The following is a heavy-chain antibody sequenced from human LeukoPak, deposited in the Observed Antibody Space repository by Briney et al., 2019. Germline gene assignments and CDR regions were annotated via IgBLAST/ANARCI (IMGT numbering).Heavy chain of an antibody. Sequence: SETLSLTRAVYGGSLSGYYWSWIRQPPGKRLEWIGEIYHSGSTNYNPSLKTRVTISVDTSKNQFSLKLSSVTAADTAVYYCARDGDNCSGRSCYLSWGQGTLVTVSS. CDR1: GGSLSGYY. CDR3: ARDGDNCSGRSCYLS. V-gene: IGHV4-34*01. CDR2: IYHSGST. J-gene: IGHJ4*02. D-gene: IGHD2-15*01.